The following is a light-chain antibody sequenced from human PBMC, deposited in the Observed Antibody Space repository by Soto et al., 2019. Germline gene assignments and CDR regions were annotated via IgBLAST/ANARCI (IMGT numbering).Light chain of an antibody. J-gene: IGLJ2*01. CDR3: SSYTSSSTLVV. V-gene: IGLV2-14*01. CDR2: DVS. CDR1: SSDVGGYKY. Sequence: QSALTQPASVSGSPGQSSTISCTGTSSDVGGYKYVSWYQQHPGKAPKLMIYDVSNRPSGVSNRFSGSKSGNTASLTISGLQAEDEADYYCSSYTSSSTLVVFGGGTKLTVL.